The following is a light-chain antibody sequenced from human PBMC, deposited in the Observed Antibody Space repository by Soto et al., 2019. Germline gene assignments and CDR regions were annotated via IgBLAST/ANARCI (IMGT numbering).Light chain of an antibody. CDR2: SAS. CDR1: QNVSSTY. CDR3: QQFGTSPLFT. Sequence: EIVLTQSPGTLSLSPGERATLSCRASQNVSSTYLAWFQQRPGQAPRLLIYSASSRATGIPDRFSGSGSGTDFTFTISRLEPEDFAVYYCQQFGTSPLFTFGPGTKVDIK. V-gene: IGKV3-20*01. J-gene: IGKJ3*01.